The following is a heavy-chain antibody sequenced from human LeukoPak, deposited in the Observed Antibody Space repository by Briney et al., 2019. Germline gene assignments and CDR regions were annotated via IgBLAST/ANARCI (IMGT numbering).Heavy chain of an antibody. Sequence: GASVKVSCKASGGTFSSYAISWVRQAPGQGLEWMGGIIPIFGTANYAQKFQGRVTITADESTSTAYMELSSLRSEDTAVYYCARVDLYCSSTSCFPYYMDVWGKGTTVTVSS. CDR3: ARVDLYCSSTSCFPYYMDV. V-gene: IGHV1-69*13. J-gene: IGHJ6*03. D-gene: IGHD2-2*01. CDR2: IIPIFGTA. CDR1: GGTFSSYA.